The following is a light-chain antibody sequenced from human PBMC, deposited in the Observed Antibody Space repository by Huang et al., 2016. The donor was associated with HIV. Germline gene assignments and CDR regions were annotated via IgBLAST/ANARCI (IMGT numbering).Light chain of an antibody. CDR2: AAS. Sequence: DLQMTQSPSSLSASVGDRVTITCRASQSISSYLNWYQQKPGKAPKLLIYAASSLQSGVPSRFRGSGSGTDFTLTISSLQPEDVATYYCQQSYSTPPWTFGQGTKLEIK. CDR3: QQSYSTPPWT. CDR1: QSISSY. V-gene: IGKV1-39*01. J-gene: IGKJ2*02.